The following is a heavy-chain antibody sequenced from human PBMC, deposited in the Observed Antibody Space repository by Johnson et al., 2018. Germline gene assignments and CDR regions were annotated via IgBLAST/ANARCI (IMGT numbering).Heavy chain of an antibody. CDR1: GFTFSAYG. D-gene: IGHD3-3*01. V-gene: IGHV3-30*18. CDR2: ISFDGSSK. Sequence: QVQLVESGGGVVQPGRSLRLSCAASGFTFSAYGMHWVRQAPGKGLEWVAIISFDGSSKYYIDSVKGRFTVSRDNSKTTLYLQMNSLRAEDPAVYYCVKEGYDSWNMVYYYYMDVWGKGTTVTVSS. CDR3: VKEGYDSWNMVYYYYMDV. J-gene: IGHJ6*03.